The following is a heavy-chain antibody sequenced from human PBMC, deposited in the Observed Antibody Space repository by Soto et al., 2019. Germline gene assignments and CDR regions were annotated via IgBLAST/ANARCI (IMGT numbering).Heavy chain of an antibody. V-gene: IGHV3-23*01. J-gene: IGHJ6*01. CDR2: ISGSGGRT. D-gene: IGHD3-10*01. Sequence: EVQLLESGGDLVQPGGSLRLTCAASGFTFSSYAMNWVRQAPGKGLEWVSGISGSGGRTYYGDSVKGRFTISRDNSKNTLYVQMNSLRAEDTAVYYCAKDQAHYYGSGAYYESYHYGMDVWGPGTTVIVSS. CDR1: GFTFSSYA. CDR3: AKDQAHYYGSGAYYESYHYGMDV.